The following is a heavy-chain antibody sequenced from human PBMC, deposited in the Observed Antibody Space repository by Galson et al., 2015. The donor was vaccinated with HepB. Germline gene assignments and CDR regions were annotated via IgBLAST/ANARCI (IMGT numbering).Heavy chain of an antibody. Sequence: SLRLSCAASGFTFSSYSMNWVRQAPGKGLEWVSSISSSSSYIYYADSVKGRFPISRDNAKNSLYLQMNSLRAEDTAVYYCASGSSRIAAAGTSLWGQGTLVTVSS. CDR2: ISSSSSYI. D-gene: IGHD6-13*01. J-gene: IGHJ4*02. CDR3: ASGSSRIAAAGTSL. V-gene: IGHV3-21*01. CDR1: GFTFSSYS.